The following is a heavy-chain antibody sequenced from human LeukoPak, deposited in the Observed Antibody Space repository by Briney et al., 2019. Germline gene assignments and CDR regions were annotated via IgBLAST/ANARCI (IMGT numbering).Heavy chain of an antibody. J-gene: IGHJ4*02. CDR2: IDPSDSYT. CDR1: GCSFTSYW. Sequence: GAALQISCKGAGCSFTSYWSSWGRQMPGKGREGMGRIDPSDSYTNYSPSFQGHVTISADKSSNKSYLQWSSLKASDTSMYYCARIPYSSGWYYFDYWGQGTLVTLSS. V-gene: IGHV5-10-1*01. CDR3: ARIPYSSGWYYFDY. D-gene: IGHD6-19*01.